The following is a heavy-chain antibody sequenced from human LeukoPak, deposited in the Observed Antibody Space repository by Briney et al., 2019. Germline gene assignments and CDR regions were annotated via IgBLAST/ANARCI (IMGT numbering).Heavy chain of an antibody. J-gene: IGHJ4*02. Sequence: PSETLSLTCTVSGGSISSYYWSWIRQPPGKGLEWIGYIYYSGSTNYNPSLKSRVTISVDTSKNQFSLKLSSVTAADTAVYYCASLDYYGSGRSFDYWGQGTLVTVSS. D-gene: IGHD3-10*01. CDR1: GGSISSYY. CDR3: ASLDYYGSGRSFDY. CDR2: IYYSGST. V-gene: IGHV4-59*08.